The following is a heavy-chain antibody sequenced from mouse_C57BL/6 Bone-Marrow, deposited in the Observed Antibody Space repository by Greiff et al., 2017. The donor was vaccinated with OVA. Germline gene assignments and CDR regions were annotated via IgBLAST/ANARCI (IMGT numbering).Heavy chain of an antibody. CDR1: GYTFTSYG. V-gene: IGHV1-81*01. CDR3: ARDSSGFDY. CDR2: IYPRSGNT. J-gene: IGHJ2*01. Sequence: VQGVESGAELARPGASVKLSCKASGYTFTSYGISWVKQRTGQGLEWIGEIYPRSGNTYYNEKFKGKATLTADKSSSTAYMELRSLTSEDSAVYVCARDSSGFDYWGQGTTLTVSS. D-gene: IGHD3-2*02.